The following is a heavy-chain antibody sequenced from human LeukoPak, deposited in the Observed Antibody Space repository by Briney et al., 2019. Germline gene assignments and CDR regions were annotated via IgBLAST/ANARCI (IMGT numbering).Heavy chain of an antibody. Sequence: SVKVSCKASGGTFSSYAISWVRQAPGQGLEWMGGIIPSLGTANYAQKFKGRVTITADKSTSTAYMELSSLRSEDTAVYYCARARAYSYGYIGYYFDYWGQGTLVTVSS. J-gene: IGHJ4*02. CDR1: GGTFSSYA. CDR3: ARARAYSYGYIGYYFDY. D-gene: IGHD5-18*01. V-gene: IGHV1-69*06. CDR2: IIPSLGTA.